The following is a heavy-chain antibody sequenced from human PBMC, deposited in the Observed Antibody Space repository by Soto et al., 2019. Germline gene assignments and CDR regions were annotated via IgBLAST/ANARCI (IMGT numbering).Heavy chain of an antibody. D-gene: IGHD3-3*01. CDR1: GGSISSYY. Sequence: SETLSLTCTVSGGSISSYYWSWIRQPPGKGLEWIGYIYYSGSTNYNPSLKSRVTISVDTPKNQFSLKLSSVTAADTAVYYCARGPTYYDFWSGYPEGFDYWGQGTLVTVSS. CDR3: ARGPTYYDFWSGYPEGFDY. V-gene: IGHV4-59*01. J-gene: IGHJ4*02. CDR2: IYYSGST.